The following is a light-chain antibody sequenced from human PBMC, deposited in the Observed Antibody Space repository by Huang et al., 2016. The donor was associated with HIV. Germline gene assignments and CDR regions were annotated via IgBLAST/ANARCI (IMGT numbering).Light chain of an antibody. CDR2: GAS. V-gene: IGKV3-20*01. Sequence: EIVLTQSPGTLSLSPGERATLSCRASQSVSSSYLAWYQQKPCQAPRLLLYGASSRATGIPDRFSGSGSGTDFTLTISRLEPEDFAVYYCQQYGSSPRTFGQGTKVEIK. CDR3: QQYGSSPRT. CDR1: QSVSSSY. J-gene: IGKJ1*01.